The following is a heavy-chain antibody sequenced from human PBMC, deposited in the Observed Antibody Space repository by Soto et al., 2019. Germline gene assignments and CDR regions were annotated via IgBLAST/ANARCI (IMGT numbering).Heavy chain of an antibody. Sequence: QITMNESGPTLVKPTQTLTLTCTFSGFLLSTSVVGVGWIRQPPGKALEWLALIYWDDDKRYSPSLKSRLTITKDTSKNQVVLTSTNMDPVNTATYYCAHVPYCSAGSGYVDYWGQGTLVTVPS. V-gene: IGHV2-5*02. J-gene: IGHJ4*02. D-gene: IGHD2-15*01. CDR3: AHVPYCSAGSGYVDY. CDR1: GFLLSTSVVG. CDR2: IYWDDDK.